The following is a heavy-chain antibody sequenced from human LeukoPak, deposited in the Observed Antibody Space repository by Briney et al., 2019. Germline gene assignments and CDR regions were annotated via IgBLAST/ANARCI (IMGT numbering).Heavy chain of an antibody. Sequence: GGSLRLSCAASGFTFSNAWMSWVRQAPGKGLEWVGRIKSKTDGGTTDYAAPVKGRFTISRDDSKNTLYLQMNSLKTEDTAVCYCTTEIVVVLDDAFDIWGQGTMVTVSS. J-gene: IGHJ3*02. V-gene: IGHV3-15*01. CDR3: TTEIVVVLDDAFDI. D-gene: IGHD3-22*01. CDR2: IKSKTDGGTT. CDR1: GFTFSNAW.